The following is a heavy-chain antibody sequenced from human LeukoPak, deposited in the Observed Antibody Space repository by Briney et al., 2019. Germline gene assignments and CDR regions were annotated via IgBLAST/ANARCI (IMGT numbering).Heavy chain of an antibody. CDR3: ARGTPQGIAVY. D-gene: IGHD6-19*01. CDR2: INPNSGGT. J-gene: IGHJ4*02. Sequence: GASVKVSCKASGYTFTGYSTHWVRQAPGQGLEWMGWINPNSGGTNYAQNFQGRVTVTRDTSISTAYMELSRLRSDDTAVYYCARGTPQGIAVYWGQGTLVTVSS. V-gene: IGHV1-2*02. CDR1: GYTFTGYS.